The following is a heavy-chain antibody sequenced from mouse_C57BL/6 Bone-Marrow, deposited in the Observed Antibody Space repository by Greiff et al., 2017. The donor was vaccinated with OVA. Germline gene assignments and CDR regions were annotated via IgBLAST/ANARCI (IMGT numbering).Heavy chain of an antibody. J-gene: IGHJ4*01. Sequence: QVQLQQSGAELARPGASVKLSCKASGYTFTSYGISWVKQRTGQGLEWIGEIYPRSGNTYYNEKFKGKATLTADKSSSTAYMELRSLTSEDSAVYFGARERLRRSFYAMDYWGQGTSVTVSS. CDR1: GYTFTSYG. CDR3: ARERLRRSFYAMDY. V-gene: IGHV1-81*01. D-gene: IGHD2-4*01. CDR2: IYPRSGNT.